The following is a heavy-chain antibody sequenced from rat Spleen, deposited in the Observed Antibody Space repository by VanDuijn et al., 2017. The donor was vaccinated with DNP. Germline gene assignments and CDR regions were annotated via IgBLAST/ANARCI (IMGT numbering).Heavy chain of an antibody. CDR1: RFTFNNYW. Sequence: EVQLVESGGDLVQPGRSLKLSCVVSRFTFNNYWMTWIRQVPGKGLEWVAYIRYDGGSTYYGDSVKGRFTISRDNAKSTLYLQINGLGSEDMATYYCARWSSSHWYFDFWGPGTMVTVSS. J-gene: IGHJ1*01. CDR2: IRYDGGST. V-gene: IGHV5-31*01. CDR3: ARWSSSHWYFDF. D-gene: IGHD1-2*01.